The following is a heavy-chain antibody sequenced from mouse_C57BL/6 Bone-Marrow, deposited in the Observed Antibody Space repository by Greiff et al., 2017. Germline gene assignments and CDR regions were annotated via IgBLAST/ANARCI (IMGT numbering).Heavy chain of an antibody. D-gene: IGHD2-4*01. CDR2: IDPSDSYT. Sequence: QVQLQQPGAELVMPGASVKLSCKASGYTFTSYWMHWVKQRPGQGLEWIGEIDPSDSYTNYNQKFKGKSTLTVDKSSSTAYMQLSSLTSEDSSVYYCAREPDYDCDDVAMDYWGQGTSVTVSS. CDR1: GYTFTSYW. V-gene: IGHV1-69*01. CDR3: AREPDYDCDDVAMDY. J-gene: IGHJ4*01.